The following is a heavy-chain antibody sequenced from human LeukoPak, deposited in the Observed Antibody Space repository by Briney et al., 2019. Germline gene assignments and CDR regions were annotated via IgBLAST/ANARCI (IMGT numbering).Heavy chain of an antibody. CDR1: GGSISSGGYY. Sequence: PSETLSLTCTVSGGSISSGGYYWSWIRQHPGKGLEWIGYIYYSGSTYYNPSLKSRVTISVDTSKNQFSLKVWSVTASDAAVYYCSTSADSAGYLTSFDPWGQGTLVTVSS. CDR3: STSADSAGYLTSFDP. D-gene: IGHD3-22*01. J-gene: IGHJ5*02. CDR2: IYYSGST. V-gene: IGHV4-31*03.